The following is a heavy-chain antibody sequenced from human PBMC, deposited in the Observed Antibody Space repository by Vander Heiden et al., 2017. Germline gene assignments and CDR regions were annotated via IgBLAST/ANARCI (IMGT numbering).Heavy chain of an antibody. J-gene: IGHJ5*02. D-gene: IGHD2-15*01. CDR2: INHSGST. Sequence: QVQLQQWGAGLLKPSETLSLTCAVYGGSFSGYYWSWIRQPPGKGLEWIGEINHSGSTNYNPSLKSRVTISVDTSKNQFSLKLSSVTAADTAVYYCAVVAATGWFDPWGQGTLVTVSS. CDR3: AVVAATGWFDP. CDR1: GGSFSGYY. V-gene: IGHV4-34*01.